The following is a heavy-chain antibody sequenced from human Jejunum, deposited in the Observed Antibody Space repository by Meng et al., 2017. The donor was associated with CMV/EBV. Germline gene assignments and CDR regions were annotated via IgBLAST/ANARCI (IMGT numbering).Heavy chain of an antibody. CDR2: ISYSGST. V-gene: IGHV4-30-4*08. J-gene: IGHJ5*02. CDR3: ASYYYDASGHNWFDA. Sequence: GGSISSGDYYWSWIRQAPGKGLEWIGYISYSGSTYYNPSLKTRITIPIDTSKAQFSLKMSSVTAADTAVYYCASYYYDASGHNWFDAWGRGILVTVSS. D-gene: IGHD3-22*01. CDR1: GGSISSGDYY.